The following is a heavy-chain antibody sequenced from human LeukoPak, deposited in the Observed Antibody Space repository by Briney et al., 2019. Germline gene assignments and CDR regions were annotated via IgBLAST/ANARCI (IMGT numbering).Heavy chain of an antibody. CDR3: AREGVGNLGYYYGMDV. CDR2: ISSSGSTI. J-gene: IGHJ6*02. D-gene: IGHD4-23*01. V-gene: IGHV3-48*03. Sequence: GGSLRLSCAASGFTFSSYEMNWVRQAPGKGLEWVSYISSSGSTIYYADSVKGRFTISRDNAKNSLYPQMNSLRAEDTAVYYCAREGVGNLGYYYGMDVWGQGTTVTVSS. CDR1: GFTFSSYE.